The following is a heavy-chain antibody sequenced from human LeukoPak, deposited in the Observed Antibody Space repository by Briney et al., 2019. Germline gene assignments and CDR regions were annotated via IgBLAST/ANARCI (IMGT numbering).Heavy chain of an antibody. CDR1: GGSISSGSYY. D-gene: IGHD3-22*01. J-gene: IGHJ5*02. V-gene: IGHV4-61*02. Sequence: TLSLTCTVSGGSISSGSYYWSWIRQPAGKGLEWIGRIYTSGSTNYNPSLKSRVTISVDTSKNQFSLKLSSVTAADTAVYYCARDTVDSSGYYLNWFDPWDQGTLVTVSS. CDR3: ARDTVDSSGYYLNWFDP. CDR2: IYTSGST.